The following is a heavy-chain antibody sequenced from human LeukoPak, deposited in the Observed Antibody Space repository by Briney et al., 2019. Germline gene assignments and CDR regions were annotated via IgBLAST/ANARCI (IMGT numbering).Heavy chain of an antibody. CDR3: ARGPFDSSGFLDY. V-gene: IGHV3-33*01. CDR2: IWYDGSNK. D-gene: IGHD6-19*01. CDR1: GFTFSSYG. Sequence: GGSLRLSCAASGFTFSSYGMHWVRQAPGKGLEWVAVIWYDGSNKYYADSVKGRFTISRDSSKNTLYLQMNSLRAEDTAVYYCARGPFDSSGFLDYWGQGTLVTVSS. J-gene: IGHJ4*02.